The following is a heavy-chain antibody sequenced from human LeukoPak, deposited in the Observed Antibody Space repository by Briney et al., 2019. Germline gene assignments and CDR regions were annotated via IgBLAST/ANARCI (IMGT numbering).Heavy chain of an antibody. V-gene: IGHV3-23*01. Sequence: PGGSLRLSCAASRFTFTNYAMSWVRQAPGKGLEWVSAISGSGGRTYYADSVRGRFTISRDNSKSTVYVQMSSLRAEDTAVFFCVVVSYCAVDCYDYWGQGTLVTVSS. CDR2: ISGSGGRT. CDR1: RFTFTNYA. J-gene: IGHJ4*02. D-gene: IGHD2-21*01. CDR3: VVVSYCAVDCYDY.